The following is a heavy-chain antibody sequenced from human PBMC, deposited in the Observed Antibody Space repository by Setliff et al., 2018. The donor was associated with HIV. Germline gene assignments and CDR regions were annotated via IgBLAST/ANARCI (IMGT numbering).Heavy chain of an antibody. V-gene: IGHV1-18*01. CDR2: NSAYNGNT. CDR1: GYTFSSYG. J-gene: IGHJ3*02. Sequence: GASVKVSCKASGYTFSSYGISWVRQAPGQGLEWMGWNSAYNGNTNYAQKLQGRVTMATDTSTSTAYMELGSLRSDYTAVYYCAREGLIWFGELSLDDAFDIWGQGTRVTVSS. D-gene: IGHD3-10*01. CDR3: AREGLIWFGELSLDDAFDI.